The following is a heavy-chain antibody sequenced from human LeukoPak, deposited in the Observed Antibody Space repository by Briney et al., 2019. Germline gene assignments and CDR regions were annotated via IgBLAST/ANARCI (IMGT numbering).Heavy chain of an antibody. J-gene: IGHJ5*01. CDR2: IYNSGNT. CDR1: GGFISRSSYY. Sequence: PSETLSLTCTVSGGFISRSSYYWGWIRQPPGKGLEWIGSIYNSGNTYYNPSLQSRVTLSVDTSKNQFSLKLSSATAADTAVYYCARDHTVTTFGRNWFDPWGRGTLVTVSS. V-gene: IGHV4-39*07. D-gene: IGHD4-17*01. CDR3: ARDHTVTTFGRNWFDP.